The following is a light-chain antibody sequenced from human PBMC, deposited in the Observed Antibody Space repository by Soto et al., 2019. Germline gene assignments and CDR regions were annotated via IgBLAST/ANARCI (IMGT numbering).Light chain of an antibody. CDR1: SSDVGGYNY. CDR2: EVS. Sequence: QSALTQPASVCGSPGQSITISCTGTSSDVGGYNYVSWYQQHPGKAPKLMIYEVSNRPSGVSNRFSGSKSGNTASLTISGLQAEDEADYYCSSYTSSSTPYVFGIGTKLTVL. V-gene: IGLV2-14*01. J-gene: IGLJ1*01. CDR3: SSYTSSSTPYV.